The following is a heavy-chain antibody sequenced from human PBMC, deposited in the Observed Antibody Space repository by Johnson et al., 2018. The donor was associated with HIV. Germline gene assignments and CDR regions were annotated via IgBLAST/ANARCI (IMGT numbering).Heavy chain of an antibody. Sequence: MLLVESGGGVVQPGRSLRLSCAASGFTFSSYAMHWVRQAPGKGLEWVSAISSSGGSTYYADSVKGQFTISSDNSKNTLYLQMNSLRAEDTAVYYCAGRELDAFDIWGQGTMVTVSS. CDR1: GFTFSSYA. V-gene: IGHV3-23*04. J-gene: IGHJ3*02. CDR2: ISSSGGST. CDR3: AGRELDAFDI. D-gene: IGHD1-26*01.